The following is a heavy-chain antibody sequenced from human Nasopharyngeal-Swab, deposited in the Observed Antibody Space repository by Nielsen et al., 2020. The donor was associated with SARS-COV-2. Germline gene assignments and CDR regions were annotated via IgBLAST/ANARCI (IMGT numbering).Heavy chain of an antibody. D-gene: IGHD1-20*01. CDR1: GGSFSGYY. CDR3: ARGRGITVTTPSPVFDY. CDR2: INHSGSI. J-gene: IGHJ4*02. V-gene: IGHV4-34*01. Sequence: GSLRLSCAVYGGSFSGYYWSWIRQSPGKGLERIGEINHSGSINYNLSLKSRVTISVETSKNQFSLKLSSVTAADTAVYYCARGRGITVTTPSPVFDYWGQGTLVTVSS.